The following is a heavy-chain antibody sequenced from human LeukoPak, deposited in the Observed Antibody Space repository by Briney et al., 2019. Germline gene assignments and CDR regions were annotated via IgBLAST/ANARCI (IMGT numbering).Heavy chain of an antibody. CDR3: AIVQYALLPGYLNYMEV. Sequence: SVKVSCKASGGTFSSYAISWVRQAPGQGLEWMGGIIPIFGTANYAQKFQGRVTMSQDTSTDTVYMELSSLRSEDTAIYYCAIVQYALLPGYLNYMEVWGKGTTVTISS. CDR1: GGTFSSYA. J-gene: IGHJ6*03. D-gene: IGHD3-9*01. V-gene: IGHV1-69*06. CDR2: IIPIFGTA.